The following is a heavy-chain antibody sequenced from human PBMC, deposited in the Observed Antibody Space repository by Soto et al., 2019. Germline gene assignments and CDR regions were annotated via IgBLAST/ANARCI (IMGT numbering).Heavy chain of an antibody. CDR3: ASSNSYDSSGRSDY. J-gene: IGHJ4*02. D-gene: IGHD3-22*01. Sequence: ASVKVSCKASGGTFSSYAISWVRQAPGQGLEWMGGIIPIFGTANYAQKFQVRVTITADKSTSTAYMELSSLRSEDTAVYYCASSNSYDSSGRSDYWGQGALVTVSS. V-gene: IGHV1-69*06. CDR2: IIPIFGTA. CDR1: GGTFSSYA.